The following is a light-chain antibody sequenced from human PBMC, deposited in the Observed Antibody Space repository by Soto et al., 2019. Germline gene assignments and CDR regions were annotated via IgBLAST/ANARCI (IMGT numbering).Light chain of an antibody. Sequence: DIQMTQSPSTLSASVGDRVTITCRASQSLNSDLAWYQQKPGKAPKLLIFQASSLKGGVPSRFTGSGSGTDFTLTIISLQPDDCETYYCQQYNAYSLTFGGRTKVEI. CDR1: QSLNSD. CDR3: QQYNAYSLT. V-gene: IGKV1-5*03. J-gene: IGKJ4*01. CDR2: QAS.